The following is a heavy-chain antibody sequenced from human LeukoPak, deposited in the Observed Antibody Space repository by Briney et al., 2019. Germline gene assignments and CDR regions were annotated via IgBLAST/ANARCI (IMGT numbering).Heavy chain of an antibody. D-gene: IGHD3-22*01. V-gene: IGHV1-69*04. CDR2: IIPILDTP. CDR3: ARDLTSYYYDNNGAFDF. Sequence: SVKVSCKASGGTFSSYAINWVRQAPGQGLEWTGRIIPILDTPNYAQKFQGRVTITADKSTSTAYMELSSLRSEDTAVYYCARDLTSYYYDNNGAFDFWGQGTLVTVSS. J-gene: IGHJ4*02. CDR1: GGTFSSYA.